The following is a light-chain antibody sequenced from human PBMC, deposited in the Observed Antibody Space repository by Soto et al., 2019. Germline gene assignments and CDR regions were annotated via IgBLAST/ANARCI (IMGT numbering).Light chain of an antibody. CDR1: QSINTY. CDR3: QESYSTLWGT. V-gene: IGKV1-39*01. Sequence: DIKMNQSPSSLSASVGDRVTITCQTSQSINTYLNWYQQKPGKAPKLLIYGASSLQSGVPLRFSGSGSGTDFTLTISSLEPEDFATYHCQESYSTLWGTCGQGTKVDIK. CDR2: GAS. J-gene: IGKJ1*01.